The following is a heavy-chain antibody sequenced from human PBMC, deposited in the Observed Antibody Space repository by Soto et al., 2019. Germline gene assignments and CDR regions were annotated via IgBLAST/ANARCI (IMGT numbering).Heavy chain of an antibody. Sequence: PSQTLSLTCAISGDSVSSNSAAWNWIRQSPSRGLEWLGRTYYRSKWYNDYAVSVKSRITINPDTSKNQFSLQLNSVTPEDTAVYYCARVHPYDFWRSHLLREKFYLWGQGSLVTGSS. J-gene: IGHJ1*01. CDR2: TYYRSKWYN. CDR3: ARVHPYDFWRSHLLREKFYL. D-gene: IGHD3-3*01. CDR1: GDSVSSNSAA. V-gene: IGHV6-1*01.